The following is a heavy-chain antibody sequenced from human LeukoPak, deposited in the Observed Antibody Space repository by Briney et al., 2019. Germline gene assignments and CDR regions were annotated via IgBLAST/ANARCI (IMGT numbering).Heavy chain of an antibody. V-gene: IGHV4-59*12. J-gene: IGHJ6*03. D-gene: IGHD5-12*01. CDR2: IYYSGST. CDR3: ARDQRSGYSGYDYYYYYYMDV. CDR1: GGSISSYY. Sequence: PSETLSLTCTVSGGSISSYYWSWIRQPPGKGLEWIGYIYYSGSTNYNPSLKSRVTISVDTSKNRFSLKLSSVTAADTAVYYCARDQRSGYSGYDYYYYYYMDVWGKGTTVTVSS.